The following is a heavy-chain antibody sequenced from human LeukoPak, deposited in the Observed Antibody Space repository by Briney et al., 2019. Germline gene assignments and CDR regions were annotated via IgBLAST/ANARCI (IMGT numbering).Heavy chain of an antibody. Sequence: ASVKVSCKASGYTFTSYGISWVRQAPGQGLEWMGWISAYNGNTNYAQKLQGRVTMTTDTSTSTAYMELRSLRSDDTAVYYCVSDSSGYYNFDYWGQGTLVTVSS. J-gene: IGHJ4*02. CDR1: GYTFTSYG. V-gene: IGHV1-18*01. CDR2: ISAYNGNT. D-gene: IGHD3-22*01. CDR3: VSDSSGYYNFDY.